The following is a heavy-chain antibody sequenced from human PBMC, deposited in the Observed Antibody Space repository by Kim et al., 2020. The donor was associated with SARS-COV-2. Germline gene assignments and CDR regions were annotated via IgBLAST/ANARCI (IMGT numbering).Heavy chain of an antibody. CDR1: GFTFSCYA. J-gene: IGHJ3*02. CDR2: ISGSGGRT. Sequence: GGSLRLSCATSGFTFSCYAMSWVRQAPGKGLEWVSAISGSGGRTYYADSVKGRFTISRDNSKNTLYLQMNSLRAEDTAVYYCAKRLVGGSYRGSCACDSWGQGTMVTVSS. D-gene: IGHD1-26*01. CDR3: AKRLVGGSYRGSCACDS. V-gene: IGHV3-23*01.